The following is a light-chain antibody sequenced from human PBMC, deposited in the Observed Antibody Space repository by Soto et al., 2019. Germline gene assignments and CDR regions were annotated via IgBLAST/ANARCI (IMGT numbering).Light chain of an antibody. Sequence: QSALTQPPSASGSPGQSVTISCTGTSSDVGDYNYVSWYQHHPGKAPKLMIYEVSKRPSGVPDRFSGSKSGNTASLTVSGLQAEDEADYYCSSYVGRNNFVFGTGTKLTVL. V-gene: IGLV2-8*01. CDR3: SSYVGRNNFV. CDR1: SSDVGDYNY. CDR2: EVS. J-gene: IGLJ1*01.